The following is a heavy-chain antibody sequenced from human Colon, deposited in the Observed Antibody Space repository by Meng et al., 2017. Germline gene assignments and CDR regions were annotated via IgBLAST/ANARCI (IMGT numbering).Heavy chain of an antibody. D-gene: IGHD1-26*01. J-gene: IGHJ4*02. CDR2: IYYSGST. CDR1: GGSISSSGYY. CDR3: ARDSGSHYMGFDY. V-gene: IGHV4-39*01. Sequence: QLQLQESGPGLVKPTETLSRTCTVPGGSISSSGYYWGWIRQPPGKGLEWIGSIYYSGSTYYNPSLKSRVTISVDTSNNQFSLKLDSVTAADTALYYCARDSGSHYMGFDYWGQGSMVTVSS.